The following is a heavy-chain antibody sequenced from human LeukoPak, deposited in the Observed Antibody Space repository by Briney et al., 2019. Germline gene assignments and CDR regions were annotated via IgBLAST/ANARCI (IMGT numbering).Heavy chain of an antibody. V-gene: IGHV4-39*01. CDR2: IYYSGGT. CDR1: GCSISSSWYY. D-gene: IGHD2-2*01. J-gene: IGHJ6*03. CDR3: ARLGCSSTSCYSLGYYYMDV. Sequence: WETLSLTCTVSGCSISSSWYYWGWIRQPPGKGLEWIGSIYYSGGTYYNPSLKSRVTISVDTAKNQFTLTLRSVTAADTAVYYCARLGCSSTSCYSLGYYYMDVWGKGTPVTVSS.